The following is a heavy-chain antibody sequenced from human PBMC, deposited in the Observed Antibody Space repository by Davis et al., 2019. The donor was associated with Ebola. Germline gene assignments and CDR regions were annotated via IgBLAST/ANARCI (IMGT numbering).Heavy chain of an antibody. CDR2: IKQEGSGK. J-gene: IGHJ2*01. D-gene: IGHD6-19*01. CDR3: ARIRWLVLSVWYFDL. V-gene: IGHV3-7*01. CDR1: GCTSSRYG. Sequence: GGSMRPSCAAAGCTSSRYGRSWVRQAPGKGSEWVPNIKQEGSGKYYVDSVKGRLTISRDNAKNSLYLQMNSLRAEDTAVYYCARIRWLVLSVWYFDLCGRGTLVTVSS.